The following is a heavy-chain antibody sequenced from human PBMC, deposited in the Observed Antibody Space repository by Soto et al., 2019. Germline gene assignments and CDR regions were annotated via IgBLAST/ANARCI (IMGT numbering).Heavy chain of an antibody. CDR3: ARGGVSTRTFDD. D-gene: IGHD3-3*01. CDR1: GYNFSGYL. J-gene: IGHJ4*02. V-gene: IGHV5-51*01. Sequence: PXESLMISSKGSGYNFSGYLLGWVRQMPGKGLELMGIIYPSDSDTRYRPSFQGQVTISADKSISSAYLQWSSLRASDTAMYYCARGGVSTRTFDDWGQGTPVTVSS. CDR2: IYPSDSDT.